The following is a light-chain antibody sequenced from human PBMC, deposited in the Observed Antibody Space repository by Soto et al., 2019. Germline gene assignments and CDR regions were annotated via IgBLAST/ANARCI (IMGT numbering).Light chain of an antibody. V-gene: IGLV1-40*01. J-gene: IGLJ1*01. Sequence: QSLPRQLASICEAPRQRCTISCTGSISNMGAGSDVHWYHQLPGTAPKLLIYGNTNRPSGVPDRFSGSKSGTSASLAIAGLQTEDEGDYYCQTYESSLSVLYVFGTGTKVTV. CDR2: GNT. CDR3: QTYESSLSVLYV. CDR1: ISNMGAGSD.